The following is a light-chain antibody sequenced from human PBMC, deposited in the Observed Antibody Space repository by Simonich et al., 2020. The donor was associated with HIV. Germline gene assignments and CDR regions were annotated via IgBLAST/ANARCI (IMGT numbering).Light chain of an antibody. V-gene: IGKV4-1*01. J-gene: IGKJ1*01. Sequence: DIVMTQSPDSLAVSLGARATINCKSSQSVLYSSNNKNYLACDQQKPGHPPNLLIYWASTRESGVPDRFSASGSGTDFTLTISSLQAEDGAIYYCQQYYSTPPTFGQGTKVEIK. CDR1: QSVLYSSNNKNY. CDR3: QQYYSTPPT. CDR2: WAS.